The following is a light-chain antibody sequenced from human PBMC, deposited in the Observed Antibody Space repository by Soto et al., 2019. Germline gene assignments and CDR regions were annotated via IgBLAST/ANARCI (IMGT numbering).Light chain of an antibody. V-gene: IGKV3-20*01. CDR3: QQYGSWMGYT. CDR1: QSVSSSY. Sequence: EIVLTQSPGTLSLSPGERATLSCRASQSVSSSYLAWYQQKPGQAPRLLIYGASSRATGIPDRFSGSGSGTDFTLTISRLEPEDFAVYYCQQYGSWMGYTFGQGTKLEIK. CDR2: GAS. J-gene: IGKJ2*01.